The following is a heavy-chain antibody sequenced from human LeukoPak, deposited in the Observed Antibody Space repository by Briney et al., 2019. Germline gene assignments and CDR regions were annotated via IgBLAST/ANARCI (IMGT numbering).Heavy chain of an antibody. CDR1: GFTFSSYS. Sequence: PGGSLRLSCAASGFTFSSYSMNWVRQGPGKGLEWVSYISSSSSTIYYADSVKGRFTISRDNAKNSLYLQMNSLRAEDTAVYYCARTYYDYYDSSGYYYLWDYWGQGTLVTVSS. D-gene: IGHD3-22*01. CDR3: ARTYYDYYDSSGYYYLWDY. V-gene: IGHV3-48*01. J-gene: IGHJ4*02. CDR2: ISSSSSTI.